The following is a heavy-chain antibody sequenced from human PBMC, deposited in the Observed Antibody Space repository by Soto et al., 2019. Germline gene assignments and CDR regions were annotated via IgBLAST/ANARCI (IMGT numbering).Heavy chain of an antibody. V-gene: IGHV4-4*02. Sequence: QVQLQESGPGLVKPSGTLSLTCAVSGGSITSNWWSWVRQPPGKGLEWIGEVYHSGSTNYNPSLERRVAISVDKSKHQFFLNLRSVTAADTAVYYCGGNGYFAIDYWGQGTLVTVSS. CDR3: GGNGYFAIDY. D-gene: IGHD5-12*01. CDR2: VYHSGST. J-gene: IGHJ4*02. CDR1: GGSITSNW.